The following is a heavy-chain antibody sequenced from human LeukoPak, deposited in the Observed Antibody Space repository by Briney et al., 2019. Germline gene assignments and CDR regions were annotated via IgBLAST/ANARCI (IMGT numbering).Heavy chain of an antibody. CDR1: GGTFSSYA. D-gene: IGHD3-10*01. J-gene: IGHJ6*02. V-gene: IGHV1-69*13. CDR3: ARDKVLVRGLGYYYGMDV. CDR2: IIPIFGTA. Sequence: SVKVSFKASGGTFSSYAISWVRQAPGQGLEWMGGIIPIFGTANYAQKFQGRVTITADESTSTAYMELSSLRSEDTAVYYCARDKVLVRGLGYYYGMDVWGQGTTVTVSS.